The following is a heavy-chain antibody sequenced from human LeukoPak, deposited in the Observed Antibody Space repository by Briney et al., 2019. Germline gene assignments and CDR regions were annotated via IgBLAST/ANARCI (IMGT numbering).Heavy chain of an antibody. D-gene: IGHD3-10*01. J-gene: IGHJ5*02. CDR1: DYSITSDYY. V-gene: IGHV4-38-2*02. CDR2: IYHSGNT. Sequence: SETLSLTCAVSDYSITSDYYWGWIRQPPGKGLEWIGSIYHSGNTYYNPSLKSRVTISVDTSKNQFSLKLTSVTAADTAVYYCAREGSTSGTNWFDPWGQGTLVTVSS. CDR3: AREGSTSGTNWFDP.